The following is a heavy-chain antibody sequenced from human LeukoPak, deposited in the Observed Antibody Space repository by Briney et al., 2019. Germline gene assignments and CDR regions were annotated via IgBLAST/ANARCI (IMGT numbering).Heavy chain of an antibody. CDR3: ARDKRVGPTLFDY. J-gene: IGHJ4*02. V-gene: IGHV3-7*01. D-gene: IGHD1-26*01. CDR1: GFTFNYYW. CDR2: IKQDGSEK. Sequence: GGSLRLSCAASGFTFNYYWMSWVRQAPGKGLEWVANIKQDGSEKNYVDSVKGRFTISRDNAKNSLYLQMDSLRAEDTAVYYCARDKRVGPTLFDYWGQGTLVTVSS.